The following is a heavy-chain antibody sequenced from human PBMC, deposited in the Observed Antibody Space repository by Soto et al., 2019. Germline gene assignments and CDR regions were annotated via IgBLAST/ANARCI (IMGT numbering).Heavy chain of an antibody. CDR1: GYTFSSYS. V-gene: IGHV1-18*01. J-gene: IGHJ4*02. CDR3: ARDNGYYDF. D-gene: IGHD2-8*01. Sequence: ASVKVSCKTSGYTFSSYSINWVRQAPGQGLEWMAWISTTSGNTHYAERVQGRVTVTLDKSARTAFMEMWGLTSDDTAVYFCARDNGYYDFWGQGALVTVSS. CDR2: ISTTSGNT.